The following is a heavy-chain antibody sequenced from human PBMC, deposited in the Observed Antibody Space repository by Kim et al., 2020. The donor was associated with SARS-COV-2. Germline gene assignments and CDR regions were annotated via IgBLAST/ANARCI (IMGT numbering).Heavy chain of an antibody. J-gene: IGHJ4*02. Sequence: SETLSLTCTVSSGSISSSSYYWAWIRQAPGKGLEWIGSIYSGGSTYYNLSLKSRITISVDTSQNQFFLRLASGTAADTAVYYCVRPNGNNYVSFFDYWGQGTLVTVSS. CDR1: SGSISSSSYY. CDR2: IYSGGST. D-gene: IGHD3-16*01. CDR3: VRPNGNNYVSFFDY. V-gene: IGHV4-39*01.